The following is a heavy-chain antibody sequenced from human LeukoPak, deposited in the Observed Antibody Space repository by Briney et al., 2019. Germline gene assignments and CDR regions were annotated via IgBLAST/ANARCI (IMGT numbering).Heavy chain of an antibody. CDR3: ARGGSYLSAFDI. V-gene: IGHV1-69*06. CDR2: IIPIFGTA. Sequence: SVKVSCKASGGTFSSYAISWVRQAPGQGLEWMGGIIPIFGTANYAQKFQGRVTITADKSTSTAYMELSRLRSEDTAVYYCARGGSYLSAFDIWGQGTMVTVSS. D-gene: IGHD1-26*01. J-gene: IGHJ3*02. CDR1: GGTFSSYA.